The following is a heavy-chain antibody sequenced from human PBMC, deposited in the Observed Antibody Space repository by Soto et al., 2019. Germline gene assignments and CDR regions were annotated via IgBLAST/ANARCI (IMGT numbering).Heavy chain of an antibody. J-gene: IGHJ6*02. CDR1: GGSISSYY. Sequence: PSETLSLTCTVSGGSISSYYWSWIRQPPGKGLEWIGYIYYSGSTNYNPSLKSRVTISVDTSKNQFSLKLSSVTAADTAVYHCARETLVGGSYYGMDVWGQGTTVTVSS. V-gene: IGHV4-59*01. D-gene: IGHD1-26*01. CDR3: ARETLVGGSYYGMDV. CDR2: IYYSGST.